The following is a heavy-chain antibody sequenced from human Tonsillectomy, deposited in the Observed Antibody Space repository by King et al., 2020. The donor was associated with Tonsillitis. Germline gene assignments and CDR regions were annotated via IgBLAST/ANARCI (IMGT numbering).Heavy chain of an antibody. D-gene: IGHD5/OR15-5a*01. J-gene: IGHJ4*02. CDR1: GFAFSSFG. V-gene: IGHV3-30*02. CDR3: AKHINRVYYSPCVDY. Sequence: VQLVESGGGVVLPGGSLRLSCATSGFAFSSFGIHWVRLAPGKGLERVAFMRYDGSNDYYADSVKGRFTISRDNSKNTLYLQMNSMRVDDTAVYYCAKHINRVYYSPCVDYWGQGTLVTVSS. CDR2: MRYDGSND.